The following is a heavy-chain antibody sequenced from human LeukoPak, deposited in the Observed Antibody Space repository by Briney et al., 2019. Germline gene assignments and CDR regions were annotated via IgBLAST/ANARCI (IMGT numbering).Heavy chain of an antibody. CDR1: GFSLSTTEGG. D-gene: IGHD3-10*01. V-gene: IGHV2-5*02. J-gene: IGHJ4*02. Sequence: SGPTLWNPTQTLTLPGTSPGFSLSTTEGGVGWIRHPPEKALECLPHVYWDDDKRYSPSLKTRLTITKDTSKNQVVLTMTNMDPVDTATYFCARPYFFGSGLYFDYWGQGSLVTVSS. CDR2: VYWDDDK. CDR3: ARPYFFGSGLYFDY.